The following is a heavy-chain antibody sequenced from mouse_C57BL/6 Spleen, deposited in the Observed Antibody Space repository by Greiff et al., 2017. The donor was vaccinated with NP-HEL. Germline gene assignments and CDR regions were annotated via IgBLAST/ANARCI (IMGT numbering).Heavy chain of an antibody. CDR1: GYTFTSYW. J-gene: IGHJ1*03. CDR2: IYPGSGST. Sequence: QVQLQQSGAELVKPGASVKMSCKASGYTFTSYWITWVKQRPGQGLEWIGDIYPGSGSTNYNEKFKSKATLTVDTSSSTAYMQLSSLTSEDSAVYYCARKEGIYDGYHWYFDVWGTGTTVTVSS. V-gene: IGHV1-55*01. CDR3: ARKEGIYDGYHWYFDV. D-gene: IGHD2-3*01.